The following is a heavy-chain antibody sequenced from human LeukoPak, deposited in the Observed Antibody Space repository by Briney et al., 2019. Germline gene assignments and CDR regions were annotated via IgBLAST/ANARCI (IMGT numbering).Heavy chain of an antibody. Sequence: PGGSLRLSCAASGFSFSTYAMSWVRQAPGKGLEWVSAISGSGGSTYYADSVKGRFTISRDNSKNTLYLQMNSLRAEDTAVYYCASVRPPGGYPALFDYWGQGTLVTVSS. CDR2: ISGSGGST. J-gene: IGHJ4*02. CDR3: ASVRPPGGYPALFDY. D-gene: IGHD5-12*01. CDR1: GFSFSTYA. V-gene: IGHV3-23*01.